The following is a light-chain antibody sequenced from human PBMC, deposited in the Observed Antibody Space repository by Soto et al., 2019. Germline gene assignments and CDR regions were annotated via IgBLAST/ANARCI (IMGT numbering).Light chain of an antibody. CDR3: SSYGGSNSVV. J-gene: IGLJ2*01. V-gene: IGLV2-8*01. CDR1: SSDVGGYNY. CDR2: EVS. Sequence: QSALTQPPSASGSPGQSVTISCTGTSSDVGGYNYVSWYQQHPGKVPKLMIYEVSKRPSGVPDRFSGSKSGNTASLTVSGLQTDDEADYYCSSYGGSNSVVFGGGTKLTVL.